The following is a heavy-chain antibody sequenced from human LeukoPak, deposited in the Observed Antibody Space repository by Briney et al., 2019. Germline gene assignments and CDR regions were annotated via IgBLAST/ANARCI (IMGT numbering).Heavy chain of an antibody. Sequence: SGPALVKPTQTLTLTCTFSGFSLSTSGMCVSWIRQPPGKALEWLARIDWDDDKYYSTSLKTRLTISKDTSKNQVALTMTNMDPVDTATYYCARIRANRIREPILDYWGQGTLVTVSS. CDR1: GFSLSTSGMC. CDR3: ARIRANRIREPILDY. CDR2: IDWDDDK. D-gene: IGHD2-21*01. J-gene: IGHJ4*02. V-gene: IGHV2-70*11.